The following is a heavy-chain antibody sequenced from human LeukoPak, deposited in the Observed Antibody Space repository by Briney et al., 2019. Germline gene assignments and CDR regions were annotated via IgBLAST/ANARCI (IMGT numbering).Heavy chain of an antibody. CDR3: ARQRQQPDAFDI. Sequence: SETLSLTCTVSGGSISSSSYYWGWIRQPPGTGLEWIGSIYYSGSTYYNPSLKSRVTISVDTSKNQFSLKLSSVTAADTAVYYCARQRQQPDAFDIWGQGTMVTVSS. CDR1: GGSISSSSYY. D-gene: IGHD6-13*01. CDR2: IYYSGST. J-gene: IGHJ3*02. V-gene: IGHV4-39*07.